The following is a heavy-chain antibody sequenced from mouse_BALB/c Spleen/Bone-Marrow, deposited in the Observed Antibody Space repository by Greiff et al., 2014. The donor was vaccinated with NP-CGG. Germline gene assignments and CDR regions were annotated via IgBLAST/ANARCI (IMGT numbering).Heavy chain of an antibody. CDR2: IDPANGNT. V-gene: IGHV14-3*02. CDR1: GFNIKDTY. J-gene: IGHJ4*01. D-gene: IGHD4-1*01. Sequence: VQLQQPGAELVKSGASVKLSCTASGFNIKDTYMHWVKQRPEQGLEWIGRIDPANGNTKCDPKFQGKATITADTSSNTAYLQLSSLTSEDTAVYYCARWEYYAMDYWGQGTSVTVSS. CDR3: ARWEYYAMDY.